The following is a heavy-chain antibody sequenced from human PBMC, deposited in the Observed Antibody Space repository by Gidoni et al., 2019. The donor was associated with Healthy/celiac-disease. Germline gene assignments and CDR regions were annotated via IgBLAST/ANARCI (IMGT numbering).Heavy chain of an antibody. CDR1: GGSISSGSYY. Sequence: QVQLQESGPGLVKPSQTLSLTCTVSGGSISSGSYYWSWIRQPAGKGLEWIGRIYTSGSTNYNPSLKSRVTISVDTSKNQFSLKLSSVTAADTAVYYCARVTPTARGYYYYMDVWGKGTTVTVSS. D-gene: IGHD4-4*01. CDR2: IYTSGST. CDR3: ARVTPTARGYYYYMDV. V-gene: IGHV4-61*02. J-gene: IGHJ6*03.